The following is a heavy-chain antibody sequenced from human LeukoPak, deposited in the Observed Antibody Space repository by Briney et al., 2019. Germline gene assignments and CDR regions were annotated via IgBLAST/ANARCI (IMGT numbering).Heavy chain of an antibody. CDR2: IYYSGST. CDR1: GDSISSYY. V-gene: IGHV4-59*01. CDR3: AREITGTYGGYYYYYGMDV. D-gene: IGHD1-26*01. Sequence: SETLSLTCTVSGDSISSYYWSWIRQPPGKGLEWIGYIYYSGSTNYNPSLKSRVTISVDTPKNQFSLKLSSVTAADTAVYYCAREITGTYGGYYYYYGMDVWGQGTTVTVSS. J-gene: IGHJ6*02.